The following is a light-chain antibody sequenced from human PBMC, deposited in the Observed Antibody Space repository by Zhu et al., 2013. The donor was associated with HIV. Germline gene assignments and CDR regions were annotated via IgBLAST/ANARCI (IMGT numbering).Light chain of an antibody. V-gene: IGKV3-11*01. CDR2: DAS. J-gene: IGKJ4*01. Sequence: EVVLTQSPATLSLSPGERATLSCRASQNIRTYLSWYQQKFGQAPRLVIYDASNRATGIPARFSGSGSGTDFTLTISSLEPEDFAVYYCQQRSDWPPSLTFGGGTKVEIK. CDR3: QQRSDWPPSLT. CDR1: QNIRTY.